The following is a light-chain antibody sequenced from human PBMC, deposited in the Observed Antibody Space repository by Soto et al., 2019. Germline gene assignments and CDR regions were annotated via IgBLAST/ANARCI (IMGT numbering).Light chain of an antibody. CDR3: SSYGGSNKFV. J-gene: IGLJ1*01. CDR1: TSDVGAYNY. Sequence: QSALTQPPSASGSPGQSVTISCTGTTSDVGAYNYVSWYQQHPGKAPKLMIYEVRNRPAGVPDRFSGSKSGNTASLNVSGIHADDEADYYCSSYGGSNKFVFGTGTKVTVL. V-gene: IGLV2-8*01. CDR2: EVR.